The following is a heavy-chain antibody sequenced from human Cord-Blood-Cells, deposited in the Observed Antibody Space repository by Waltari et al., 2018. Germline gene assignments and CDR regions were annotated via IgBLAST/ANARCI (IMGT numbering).Heavy chain of an antibody. CDR2: IYYSGRT. CDR1: GGSISSSSYY. CDR3: ASRPGTARGAVDI. V-gene: IGHV4-39*01. J-gene: IGHJ3*02. Sequence: GLVKPSETLSLTCTVSGGSISSSSYYWGWIRQPPGKGLEWIGSIYYSGRTYNHPCLKSRVTISVDTAKNQFSLKLSSVTAADTAVYYGASRPGTARGAVDIWGQGTMVTVSS. D-gene: IGHD6-6*01.